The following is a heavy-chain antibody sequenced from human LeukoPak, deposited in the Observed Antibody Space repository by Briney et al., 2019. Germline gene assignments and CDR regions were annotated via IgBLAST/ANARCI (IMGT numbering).Heavy chain of an antibody. Sequence: SAPTLVKPRQTLTLTCTCSGFSRSRLGEGVAWIRQPPGKAVECGALIYWDDDNYYSQSLNRRLTITTDTPNDQVLLTVTNMDPVDTGTYFCAHESPAASMFDQWGQGTRVTVSS. V-gene: IGHV2-5*02. J-gene: IGHJ4*02. CDR1: GFSRSRLGEG. CDR2: IYWDDDN. CDR3: AHESPAASMFDQ. D-gene: IGHD6-25*01.